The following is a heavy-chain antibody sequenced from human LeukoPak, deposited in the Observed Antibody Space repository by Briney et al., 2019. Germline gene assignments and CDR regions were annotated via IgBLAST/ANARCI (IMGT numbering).Heavy chain of an antibody. D-gene: IGHD6-19*01. CDR2: IYYSGST. J-gene: IGHJ6*02. CDR1: GGSISNYY. V-gene: IGHV4-59*08. Sequence: SETLSLTCTVSGGSISNYYWSWIRQPPGKGLEWIGYIYYSGSTNYNPSLKSRVTISIHTSKKQFSLKLSSVTAADTAVYYCARSIAVAGIVSDYYYYGMDVWGQGTTVTVSS. CDR3: ARSIAVAGIVSDYYYYGMDV.